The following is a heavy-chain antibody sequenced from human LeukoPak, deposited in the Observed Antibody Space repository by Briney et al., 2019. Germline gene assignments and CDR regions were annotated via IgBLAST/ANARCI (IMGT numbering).Heavy chain of an antibody. J-gene: IGHJ4*02. V-gene: IGHV3-66*01. CDR2: IYSGGST. D-gene: IGHD2-15*01. Sequence: GGSLRLSCAASGFTVSSNYMSWVRQAPGKGLEWVSVIYSGGSTYYADSVKGRFTISRDNSKNTLYLQMNSLRAEDTAVYYCARALPALIVVVASARPLDYWGQGTLVTVSS. CDR3: ARALPALIVVVASARPLDY. CDR1: GFTVSSNY.